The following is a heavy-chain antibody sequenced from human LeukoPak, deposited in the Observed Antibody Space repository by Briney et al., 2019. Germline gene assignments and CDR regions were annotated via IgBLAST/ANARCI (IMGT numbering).Heavy chain of an antibody. J-gene: IGHJ4*02. Sequence: SETLSLTCTVSGSSISSYYWSWIRQPAGQGLEWIGRIYTTGSTDYNPSLKSRVTMSVDTSKNQFSLKLSSVTAADTAMYYCARVPATITKYYFDCWGQGTLVTVSS. CDR3: ARVPATITKYYFDC. V-gene: IGHV4-4*07. CDR2: IYTTGST. D-gene: IGHD5-12*01. CDR1: GSSISSYY.